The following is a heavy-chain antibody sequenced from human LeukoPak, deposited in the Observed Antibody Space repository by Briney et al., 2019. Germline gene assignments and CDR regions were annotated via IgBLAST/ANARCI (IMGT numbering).Heavy chain of an antibody. Sequence: SETLSLTCTVSGGSISSYYWSWLRQPPGKGLEWIGYIYYSGSTNYNPSLKSRVTISVDTSKNQFSLKLSSVTAADTAVYYCASGYSSGWYDSTPLDYWGQGTLVTVSS. CDR2: IYYSGST. D-gene: IGHD6-19*01. V-gene: IGHV4-59*12. CDR3: ASGYSSGWYDSTPLDY. CDR1: GGSISSYY. J-gene: IGHJ4*02.